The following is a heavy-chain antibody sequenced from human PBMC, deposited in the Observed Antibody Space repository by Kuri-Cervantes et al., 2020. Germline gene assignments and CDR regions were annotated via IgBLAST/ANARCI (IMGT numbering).Heavy chain of an antibody. CDR3: ARGRLHSSSFSPLYYYYYMDV. D-gene: IGHD6-6*01. J-gene: IGHJ6*03. CDR2: INAGNGNT. V-gene: IGHV1-3*01. Sequence: SVKVSCKASGYTFTSYAMHWVRQAPGQRLEWMGWINAGNGNTKYSQKFQGRVTITADESASTAYMELSSLRSEDTAVYYCARGRLHSSSFSPLYYYYYMDVWGKGTTVTVSS. CDR1: GYTFTSYA.